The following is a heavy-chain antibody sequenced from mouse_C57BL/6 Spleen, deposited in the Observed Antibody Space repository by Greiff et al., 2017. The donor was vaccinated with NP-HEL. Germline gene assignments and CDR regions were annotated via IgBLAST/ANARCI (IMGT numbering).Heavy chain of an antibody. Sequence: EVQLVESGGGLVKPGGSLKLSCAASGFTFSDYGMHWVRQAPEKGLEWVAYISSGSSTIYYADTVKGRFTISRDNAKNTLFLQMTSLRSEDTAMYYCARDSDYYGSLYAMDYWGQGTSVTVSS. D-gene: IGHD1-1*01. J-gene: IGHJ4*01. CDR2: ISSGSSTI. CDR1: GFTFSDYG. CDR3: ARDSDYYGSLYAMDY. V-gene: IGHV5-17*01.